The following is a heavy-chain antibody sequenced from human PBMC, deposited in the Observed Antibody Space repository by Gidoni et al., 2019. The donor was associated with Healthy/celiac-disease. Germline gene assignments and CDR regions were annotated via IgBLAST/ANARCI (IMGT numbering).Heavy chain of an antibody. CDR3: ARVGPLAVGLNWFDP. V-gene: IGHV4-39*07. Sequence: QLPPQESGPGLGEPSETLSLTCTVSGGSLSNSSYYWGWIRQPPGKGLEWIGSIYYSGSTYYNPSLKSRVTISVDTSKNQFSLKLSSVTAADTAVYYCARVGPLAVGLNWFDPWGQGTLVTVSS. CDR2: IYYSGST. J-gene: IGHJ5*02. D-gene: IGHD6-19*01. CDR1: GGSLSNSSYY.